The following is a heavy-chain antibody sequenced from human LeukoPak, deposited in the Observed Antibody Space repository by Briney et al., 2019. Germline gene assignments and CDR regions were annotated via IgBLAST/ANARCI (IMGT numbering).Heavy chain of an antibody. CDR2: IRYDGSNK. D-gene: IGHD2-2*01. Sequence: SGGSLRLSCAASGLTFSSYGMHWVRQAPGKGLEWVAFIRYDGSNKYYADSVKGRFTISRDNSENTLYLQMNSLRAEDTAVYYCAKDKHPVVAAAYGDAFDIWGQGTMVTVSS. CDR1: GLTFSSYG. CDR3: AKDKHPVVAAAYGDAFDI. V-gene: IGHV3-30*02. J-gene: IGHJ3*02.